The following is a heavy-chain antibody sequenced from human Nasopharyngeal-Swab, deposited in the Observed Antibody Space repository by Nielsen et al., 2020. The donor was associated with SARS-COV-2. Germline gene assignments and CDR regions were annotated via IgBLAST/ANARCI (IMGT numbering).Heavy chain of an antibody. V-gene: IGHV2-26*01. J-gene: IGHJ6*03. D-gene: IGHD2-15*01. Sequence: WIRQPPGKALEWLAHILSSDEKSYSTSLRRRRTISKDTSKSQVVLTMTNLDPVDTATYYCARTRVVVVVAADKYDYYMDVGGKGTTVTVSS. CDR3: ARTRVVVVVAADKYDYYMDV. CDR2: ILSSDEK.